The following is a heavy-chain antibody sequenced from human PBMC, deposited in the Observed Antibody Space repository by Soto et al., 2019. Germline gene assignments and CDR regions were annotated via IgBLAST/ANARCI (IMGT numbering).Heavy chain of an antibody. CDR3: ARVGELGAFDI. CDR1: GYTFTSYY. CDR2: INPSGGST. J-gene: IGHJ3*02. V-gene: IGHV1-46*01. Sequence: GASVKVSCKASGYTFTSYYMHWVRQAPGQGLEWMGIINPSGGSTGYAQKFQGRVTMTRDTSTSTVYMELSSLRSEDTAVYYCARVGELGAFDIWGQGTMVTVSS. D-gene: IGHD3-10*01.